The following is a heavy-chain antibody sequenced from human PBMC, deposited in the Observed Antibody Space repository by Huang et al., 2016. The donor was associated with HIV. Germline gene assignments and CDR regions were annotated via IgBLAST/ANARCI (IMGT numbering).Heavy chain of an antibody. CDR2: SYPGDPDT. CDR3: ARLSTTWYFDY. J-gene: IGHJ4*02. D-gene: IGHD1-1*01. V-gene: IGHV5-51*01. CDR1: GYSFTSYW. Sequence: EVQLVQSGAEVQKPGESLKISCKGSGYSFTSYWIGWVRQMPGNGLEWRGSSYPGDPDTRYSPSFQGQVTISADKSISTAYLQWGSLKASDTATYYCARLSTTWYFDYWGQGTLVTVSS.